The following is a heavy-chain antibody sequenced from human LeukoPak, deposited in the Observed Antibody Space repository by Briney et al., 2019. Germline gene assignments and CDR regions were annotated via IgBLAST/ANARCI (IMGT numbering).Heavy chain of an antibody. CDR3: ARDHHDSSGHRLDY. D-gene: IGHD3-22*01. J-gene: IGHJ4*02. CDR1: GYTFTGYY. V-gene: IGHV1-2*02. CDR2: INPNSGGT. Sequence: ASVKVSCKASGYTFTGYYMHWVRQAPGQGLEWMGWINPNSGGTNYAQKFQGRVTMTRDTSISTAYMELSRLRSDDTAVYYCARDHHDSSGHRLDYWGQGTLVTVSS.